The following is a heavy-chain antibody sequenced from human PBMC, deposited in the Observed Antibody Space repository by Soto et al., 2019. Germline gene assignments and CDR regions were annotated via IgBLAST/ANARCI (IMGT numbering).Heavy chain of an antibody. CDR1: GFTFSSYG. CDR2: ISYDGSNK. V-gene: IGHV3-30*18. D-gene: IGHD6-19*01. CDR3: AKVVGGWYPTYDY. Sequence: QVQLVESGGGVAQPGRSLRLSCAASGFTFSSYGMHWVRQAPGKGLEWVAVISYDGSNKYYADSVKGRFTISRDNSKNTLYLQMNSLRAEDTAVYYCAKVVGGWYPTYDYWGQGTLVTVSS. J-gene: IGHJ4*02.